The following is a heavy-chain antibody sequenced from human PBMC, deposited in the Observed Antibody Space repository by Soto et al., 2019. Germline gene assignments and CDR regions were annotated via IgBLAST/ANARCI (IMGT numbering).Heavy chain of an antibody. Sequence: SETLSLTCAVYGGSFSGYYWSWIRQPPGKGLEWIGKINHSGSTNYNPSLKSRVTISVDTSKNQFSLKLSSVTAADTAVYYCARGRGDYVWGSYRCYFDYWGQGTLVTVSS. CDR2: INHSGST. D-gene: IGHD3-16*02. V-gene: IGHV4-34*01. CDR1: GGSFSGYY. J-gene: IGHJ4*02. CDR3: ARGRGDYVWGSYRCYFDY.